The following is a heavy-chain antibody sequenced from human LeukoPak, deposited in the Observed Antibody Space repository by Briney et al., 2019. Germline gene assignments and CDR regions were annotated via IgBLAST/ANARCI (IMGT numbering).Heavy chain of an antibody. J-gene: IGHJ4*02. CDR2: ISYDGSNK. V-gene: IGHV3-30*18. D-gene: IGHD6-19*01. Sequence: GRSLRLSCAASGFTFSSYGMRWVRQAPGKGLEWVAVISYDGSNKYYADSVKGRFTISRDNSKNTLYLQMNSLRAEDAAVYYCAKPLSRQWLVPTDYWGQGTLVTVSS. CDR3: AKPLSRQWLVPTDY. CDR1: GFTFSSYG.